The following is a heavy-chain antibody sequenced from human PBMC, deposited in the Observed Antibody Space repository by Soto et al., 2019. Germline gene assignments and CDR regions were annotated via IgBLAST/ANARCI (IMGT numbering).Heavy chain of an antibody. D-gene: IGHD6-6*01. CDR2: IYPGDSDT. V-gene: IGHV5-51*01. J-gene: IGHJ5*02. CDR3: ARQYSSSSHWFDP. CDR1: GYSFTSYW. Sequence: GESLKISCEGSGYSFTSYWIGWVRQMPGKGLEWMGIIYPGDSDTRYSPSFQGQVTISADKSISTAYLQWSSLKASDTAMYYCARQYSSSSHWFDPWGQGTLVTVSS.